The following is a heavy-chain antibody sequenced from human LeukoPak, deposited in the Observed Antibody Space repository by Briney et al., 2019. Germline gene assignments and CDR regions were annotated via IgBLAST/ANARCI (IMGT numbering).Heavy chain of an antibody. Sequence: ASVKVSCKASGYTFISYDIDWVRQATGQGLEWVGWMNPNSANTGYAQKLQGRVTITRNTSISTAYMELSSLRSEDTAVYYCARGKAGDSGGHRTFDIWGQGTMVTVSS. CDR1: GYTFISYD. V-gene: IGHV1-8*03. J-gene: IGHJ3*02. CDR3: ARGKAGDSGGHRTFDI. CDR2: MNPNSANT. D-gene: IGHD2-15*01.